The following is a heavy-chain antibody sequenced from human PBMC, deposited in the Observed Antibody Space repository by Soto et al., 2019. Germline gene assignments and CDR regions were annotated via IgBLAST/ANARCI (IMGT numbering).Heavy chain of an antibody. CDR2: VSWNSGSL. Sequence: EVQLVESGGGLVQPGRSLRLSCAASGFTFDDYAMHWVRQAPGKGLEWVAGVSWNSGSLGYADSVKGRFTISRDNAKNSLYLQMNSLRAEDTALYYCAKDIGLWFGEHQSTGAFDIWGQGTMVTVSS. D-gene: IGHD3-10*01. J-gene: IGHJ3*02. CDR1: GFTFDDYA. CDR3: AKDIGLWFGEHQSTGAFDI. V-gene: IGHV3-9*01.